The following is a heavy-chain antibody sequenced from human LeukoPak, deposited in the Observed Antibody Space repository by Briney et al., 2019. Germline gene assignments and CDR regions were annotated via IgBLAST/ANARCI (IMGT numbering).Heavy chain of an antibody. D-gene: IGHD6-13*01. Sequence: QPGGSLRLSCAASGFTVSRNYMTWVRQAPGKGLVWVSRISSDVSRTNYADSVKGRFTISRDNAKNTVYLQMNSLRVEDTAVYYCVRGKPLAAAAGTDNFDYWGQGTLVTVSS. V-gene: IGHV3-74*01. J-gene: IGHJ4*02. CDR2: ISSDVSRT. CDR1: GFTVSRNY. CDR3: VRGKPLAAAAGTDNFDY.